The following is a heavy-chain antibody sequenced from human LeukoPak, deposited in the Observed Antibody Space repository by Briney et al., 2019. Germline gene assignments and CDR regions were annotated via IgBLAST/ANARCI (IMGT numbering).Heavy chain of an antibody. V-gene: IGHV5-51*01. CDR1: GYSFTNYW. CDR2: IYPGDSDA. CDR3: ARRSSVSYYYDSSGYYPYYFDY. Sequence: GESLKISCKGSGYSFTNYWIAWVRQMPGKGLEWMGIIYPGDSDARYSPSFQGQVTISVDKSISTAYLQWSSLKASDTAMYYCARRSSVSYYYDSSGYYPYYFDYWGQGTLVTVSS. J-gene: IGHJ4*02. D-gene: IGHD3-22*01.